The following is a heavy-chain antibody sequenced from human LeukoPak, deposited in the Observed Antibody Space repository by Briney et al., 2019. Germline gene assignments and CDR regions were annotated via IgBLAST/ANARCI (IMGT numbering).Heavy chain of an antibody. CDR1: GGTFSSYA. CDR2: IIPILGIA. J-gene: IGHJ4*02. D-gene: IGHD6-13*01. V-gene: IGHV1-69*04. Sequence: SVKVSCKPSGGTFSSYAISWVRQAPGQGLEWMGRIIPILGIANYAQKFQGRVTITADKSTSTAYMELSSLRSEDTAVYYCARIAAAGNRRLNYWGQGTLVTVSS. CDR3: ARIAAAGNRRLNY.